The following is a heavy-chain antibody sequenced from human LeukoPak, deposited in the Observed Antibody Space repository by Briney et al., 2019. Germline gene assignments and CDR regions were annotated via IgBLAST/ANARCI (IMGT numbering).Heavy chain of an antibody. CDR1: GFTFGDYA. Sequence: GGSLRLSCTASGFTFGDYAMSWIRQAPGKGVEWVGFIRSKAYGETADYAASVKGRFTISRDDSKAIAYLQMNSLKTEDTAVYHCTRDRGAYNLYDYWGQGTLVTVSS. J-gene: IGHJ4*02. V-gene: IGHV3-49*03. CDR2: IRSKAYGETA. CDR3: TRDRGAYNLYDY. D-gene: IGHD1-1*01.